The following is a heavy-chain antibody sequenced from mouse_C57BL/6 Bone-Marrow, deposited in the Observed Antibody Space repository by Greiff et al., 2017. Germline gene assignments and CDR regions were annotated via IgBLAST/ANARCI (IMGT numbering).Heavy chain of an antibody. D-gene: IGHD2-2*01. V-gene: IGHV1-59*01. CDR3: ARRGDGYDGAWFAY. CDR1: GYTFTSYW. J-gene: IGHJ3*01. CDR2: IDPSDSYT. Sequence: QVHVKQPGAELVRPGTSVKLSCKASGYTFTSYWMHWVKQRPGQGLEWIGVIDPSDSYTNYNQKFKGKATLTVDTSSSTAYMQLSILTSEDSAVYYCARRGDGYDGAWFAYWGQGTLVTVSA.